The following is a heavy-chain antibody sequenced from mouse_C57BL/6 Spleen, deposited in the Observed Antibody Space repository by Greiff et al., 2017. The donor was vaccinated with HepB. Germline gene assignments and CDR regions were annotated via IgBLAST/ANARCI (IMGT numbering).Heavy chain of an antibody. V-gene: IGHV1-64*01. D-gene: IGHD1-1*01. CDR1: GYTFTSYW. Sequence: QVQLQQPGAELVKPGASVKLSCKASGYTFTSYWMHWVKQRPGQGLEWIGMMHPNSGSTNYNEKLKSKATLTLDKSSSTAYMQLSSLTSEDSAVYYCARGITTVVQGWYFDVWGTGTTVTVSS. CDR3: ARGITTVVQGWYFDV. J-gene: IGHJ1*03. CDR2: MHPNSGST.